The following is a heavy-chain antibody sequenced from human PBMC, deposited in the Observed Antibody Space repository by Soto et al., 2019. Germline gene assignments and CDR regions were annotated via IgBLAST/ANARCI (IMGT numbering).Heavy chain of an antibody. J-gene: IGHJ3*02. Sequence: SETLSLTCTVSGGSISSYYWSWIRQPSGKGLEWIGYIYYSGSTNYNPSLKSRVTISVDTSKNQFSLKLSSVTAADTAVYYCARWRYSNNAFDIWGQGTMVTVSS. CDR2: IYYSGST. D-gene: IGHD6-13*01. V-gene: IGHV4-59*01. CDR3: ARWRYSNNAFDI. CDR1: GGSISSYY.